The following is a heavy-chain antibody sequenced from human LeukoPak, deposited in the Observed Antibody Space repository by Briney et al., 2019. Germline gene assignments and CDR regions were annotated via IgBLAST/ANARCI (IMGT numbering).Heavy chain of an antibody. CDR3: ARWLRVIPPGYYYDSSGQMGDVFDI. J-gene: IGHJ3*02. CDR1: GDSISSYY. CDR2: IYYSGST. V-gene: IGHV4-59*01. Sequence: SETLSLTCTVSGDSISSYYWSWIRQPPGKGLEWIGYIYYSGSTNYNPSLKSRVTISVDTSKNQFSLKLSSVTAADTAVYYCARWLRVIPPGYYYDSSGQMGDVFDIWGQETMVTVSS. D-gene: IGHD3-22*01.